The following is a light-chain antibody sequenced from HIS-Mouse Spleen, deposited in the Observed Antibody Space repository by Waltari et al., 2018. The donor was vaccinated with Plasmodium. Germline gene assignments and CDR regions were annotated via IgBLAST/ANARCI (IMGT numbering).Light chain of an antibody. CDR3: SSYAGSNNLV. CDR2: EVS. V-gene: IGLV2-8*01. Sequence: QSALTPPPSASGPPGQSVTISCTGTSSDVGGYNYAPWYQQHPGKAPKLMISEVSKRPSGVPDRFSGSKSGNTASLTVSGLQAEDEADYYCSSYAGSNNLVFGGGTKLTVL. CDR1: SSDVGGYNY. J-gene: IGLJ2*01.